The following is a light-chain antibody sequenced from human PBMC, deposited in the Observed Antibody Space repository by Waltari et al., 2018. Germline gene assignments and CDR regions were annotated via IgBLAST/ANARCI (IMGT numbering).Light chain of an antibody. CDR1: QSVANN. Sequence: EIVLTQSPAMLSVSPGERATLSCRATQSVANNLAWYQQKHGQAPRLLIYGASTRATGIPPRFRGSGSGTEFILSISSLQSEDSAVYYCQQYDNWPSLTFGGGTKVEIK. CDR3: QQYDNWPSLT. CDR2: GAS. J-gene: IGKJ4*01. V-gene: IGKV3-15*01.